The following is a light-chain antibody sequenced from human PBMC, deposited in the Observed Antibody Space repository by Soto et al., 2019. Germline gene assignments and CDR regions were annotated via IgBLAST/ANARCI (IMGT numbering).Light chain of an antibody. CDR3: LAWDDSLNGNL. CDR1: SSNIESNT. J-gene: IGLJ1*01. V-gene: IGLV1-44*01. Sequence: QSVVTQPPSASGTPGQRVTISCSGSSSNIESNTVYWYQQLPGMAPRLLIHANDRRPSGVPDRFSGSKSGTSASLAISGLQSEYEADYYCLAWDDSLNGNLLGTGTKVT. CDR2: AND.